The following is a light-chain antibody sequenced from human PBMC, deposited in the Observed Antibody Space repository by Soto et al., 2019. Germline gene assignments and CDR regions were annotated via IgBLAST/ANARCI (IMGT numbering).Light chain of an antibody. J-gene: IGLJ3*02. CDR1: SSNVGTNH. CDR3: AVWDDSLTGWV. CDR2: SDN. V-gene: IGLV1-44*01. Sequence: QLVLTQPPSASGTPGQRVTISCSGSSSNVGTNHVNWYQQLPGTAPKLLIYSDNQRPSGVPDRFSGSKSGTSASLAISGLRSEDEADYYCAVWDDSLTGWVFGGGTKLTVL.